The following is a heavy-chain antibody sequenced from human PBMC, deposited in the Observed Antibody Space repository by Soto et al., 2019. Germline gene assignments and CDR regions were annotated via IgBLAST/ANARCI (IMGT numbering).Heavy chain of an antibody. CDR3: ARQHKGAGRAFDI. CDR2: IYYSGST. Sequence: QVQLQESGPGLVKPSETLSLTCTVSGGSISSYYWSWIRQPPGKGLEWIGYIYYSGSTNYNPSLKSRVTISVDTSKNRFSLKLSSVTAADTAVYYCARQHKGAGRAFDIWGQGTMVTVSS. V-gene: IGHV4-59*08. CDR1: GGSISSYY. D-gene: IGHD2-21*01. J-gene: IGHJ3*02.